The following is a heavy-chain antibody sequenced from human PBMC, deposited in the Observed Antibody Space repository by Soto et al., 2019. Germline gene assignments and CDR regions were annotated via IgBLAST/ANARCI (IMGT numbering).Heavy chain of an antibody. CDR2: ISSSSSYI. V-gene: IGHV3-21*01. CDR3: ARSANINSVMYYGMAV. Sequence: EVQLVESGGGLVKPGGSLRLSCAASGFTFSSYSMNWVRQAPGKGLEWVSSISSSSSYIYYADSVKGLFTISSVNAKNSLYLQMNRLRAEDTAVNYCARSANINSVMYYGMAVWRQRTTVTVSS. CDR1: GFTFSSYS. D-gene: IGHD4-4*01. J-gene: IGHJ6*02.